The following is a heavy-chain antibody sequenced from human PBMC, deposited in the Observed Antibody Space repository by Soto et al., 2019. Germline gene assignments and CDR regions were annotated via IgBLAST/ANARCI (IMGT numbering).Heavy chain of an antibody. CDR2: IYYSGST. J-gene: IGHJ4*02. Sequence: QLQLQESGPGLVKPSETLSLTCTVSGGSISSSSYYWGWIRQPPGKGLEWIGSIYYSGSTYYNPSLKSRVTISVDTSKNQFSLKLSSVTAADTAVYYCARRCFENYFDYWGQGTLVTVSS. CDR1: GGSISSSSYY. D-gene: IGHD2-21*01. CDR3: ARRCFENYFDY. V-gene: IGHV4-39*01.